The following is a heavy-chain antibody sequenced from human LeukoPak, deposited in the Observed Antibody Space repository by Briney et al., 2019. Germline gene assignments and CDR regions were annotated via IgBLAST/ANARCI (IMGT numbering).Heavy chain of an antibody. CDR1: GGSISSSSYY. D-gene: IGHD4-23*01. V-gene: IGHV4-39*07. CDR3: ARAVTVVTPFDY. Sequence: SETLSLTCTVSGGSISSSSYYWGWIRQPPGKGLEWIGEINHSGSTNYNPSLKSRVTISVDTSKNQFSLKLSSVTAADTAVYYCARAVTVVTPFDYWGQGTLVTVSS. J-gene: IGHJ4*02. CDR2: INHSGST.